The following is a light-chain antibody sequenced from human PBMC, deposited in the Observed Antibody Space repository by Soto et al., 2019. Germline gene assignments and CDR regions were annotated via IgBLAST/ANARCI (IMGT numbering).Light chain of an antibody. CDR2: DAS. CDR3: QQRSNWLT. V-gene: IGKV3-11*01. J-gene: IGKJ4*01. CDR1: QSVSSY. Sequence: EIVLTQSPATLSLSPGGRATLSCRASQSVSSYLAWYQQKPGQAPRLLIYDASNRATGIPARFSGSGSGTDFTLTISSLEPEDFAVYYCQQRSNWLTFGGGTKLDIK.